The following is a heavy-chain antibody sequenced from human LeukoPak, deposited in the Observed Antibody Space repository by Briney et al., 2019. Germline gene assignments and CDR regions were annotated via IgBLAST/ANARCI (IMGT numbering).Heavy chain of an antibody. CDR3: AGGQGWHFDL. Sequence: QARGSLRLSCAASGISLSSLWMSWFRQAPGKGLEWVADIRQDGSDEHYVASVKGRFTISRDSTSLFLQMNSLRAEDTAMYYCAGGQGWHFDLWGRGTLITVSS. D-gene: IGHD2-15*01. V-gene: IGHV3-7*01. CDR2: IRQDGSDE. J-gene: IGHJ2*01. CDR1: GISLSSLW.